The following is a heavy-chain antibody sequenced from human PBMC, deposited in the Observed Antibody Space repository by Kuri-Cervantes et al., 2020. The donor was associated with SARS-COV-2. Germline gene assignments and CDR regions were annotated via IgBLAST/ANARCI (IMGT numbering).Heavy chain of an antibody. CDR3: ARVLIPRAFDI. Sequence: GGSLRLSCAASGFTFSSYAMHWVRQAPGKGLEWVAVISYDGSNKYYADSVKGRFTISRDNSKNTLYLQMNGLRAEDTAVYYCARVLIPRAFDIWGQGTMVTVSS. CDR2: ISYDGSNK. CDR1: GFTFSSYA. V-gene: IGHV3-30*04. J-gene: IGHJ3*02.